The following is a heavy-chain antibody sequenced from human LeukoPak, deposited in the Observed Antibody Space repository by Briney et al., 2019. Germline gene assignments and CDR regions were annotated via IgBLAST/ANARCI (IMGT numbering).Heavy chain of an antibody. D-gene: IGHD1-1*01. V-gene: IGHV4-39*01. J-gene: IGHJ5*02. CDR2: IYDSGST. CDR3: ARTTYPYLNWNYWFDP. CDR1: GGSIRSSYYY. Sequence: PSETLSLTCTVSGGSIRSSYYYWGWIRQPPGKGLEWIGSIYDSGSTYYNPSLKSRVTISVDTSKNQFSLKLSSVTAADTAVYYCARTTYPYLNWNYWFDPWGQGTLVTVSS.